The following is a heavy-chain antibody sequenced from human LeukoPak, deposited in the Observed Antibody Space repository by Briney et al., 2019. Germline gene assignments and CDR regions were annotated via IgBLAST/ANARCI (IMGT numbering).Heavy chain of an antibody. D-gene: IGHD1-14*01. V-gene: IGHV1-2*02. Sequence: GASVKVSCKASGYTFTGYYMHWVRQAPGQGLEWMGWINPNSGGTNYAQKFQGRVTMTRDTSISTAYMELSRLRSDDTAVYYSARARVTTRYNWFDPWGQGTLVTVSS. CDR2: INPNSGGT. J-gene: IGHJ5*02. CDR1: GYTFTGYY. CDR3: ARARVTTRYNWFDP.